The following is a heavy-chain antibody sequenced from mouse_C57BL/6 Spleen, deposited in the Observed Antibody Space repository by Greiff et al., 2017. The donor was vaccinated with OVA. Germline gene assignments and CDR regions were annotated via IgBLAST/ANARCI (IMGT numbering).Heavy chain of an antibody. J-gene: IGHJ2*01. CDR3: AREGVDTGAALDY. CDR1: GYTFTDYY. CDR2: INPNNGGT. D-gene: IGHD1-1*02. V-gene: IGHV1-26*01. Sequence: EVQLQQSGPELVKPGASVKISCKASGYTFTDYYMNWVKQSHGKSLEWIGDINPNNGGTSYNQKFKGKATLTVDKSSSTAYMELRSLTSEDSAVYYCAREGVDTGAALDYWGQGTTLTVSS.